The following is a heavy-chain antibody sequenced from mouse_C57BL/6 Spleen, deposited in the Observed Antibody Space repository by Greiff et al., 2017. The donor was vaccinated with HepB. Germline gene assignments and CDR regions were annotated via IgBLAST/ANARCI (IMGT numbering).Heavy chain of an antibody. V-gene: IGHV1-69*01. D-gene: IGHD1-1*01. J-gene: IGHJ1*03. CDR1: GYTFTSYW. CDR2: IDPSDSYT. Sequence: VQLQQPGAELVMPGASVKLSCKASGYTFTSYWMHWVKQRPGQGLEWIGEIDPSDSYTNYNQKFKGKSTLTVDKSSSTAYMQLSSLTSEDSAVYYCARSYGSRYFDVWGTGTTVTVSS. CDR3: ARSYGSRYFDV.